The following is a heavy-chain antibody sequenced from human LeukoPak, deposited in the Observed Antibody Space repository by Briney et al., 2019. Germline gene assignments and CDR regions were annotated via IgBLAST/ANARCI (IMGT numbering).Heavy chain of an antibody. CDR3: ASGFPYGSPHSPPGFDP. D-gene: IGHD3-10*01. V-gene: IGHV4-31*03. Sequence: SETLSLTCTVSGGSISSGGYYWSWIRQHPGKGLEWIGYIYYSGSTYYNPSLKSRVTISVDTSKNRFSLKLSSVTAADTAVYRCASGFPYGSPHSPPGFDPWGQGTLVTVSS. J-gene: IGHJ5*02. CDR1: GGSISSGGYY. CDR2: IYYSGST.